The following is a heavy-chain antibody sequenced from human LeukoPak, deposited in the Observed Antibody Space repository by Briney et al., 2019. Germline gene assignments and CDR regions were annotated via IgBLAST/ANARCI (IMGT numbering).Heavy chain of an antibody. CDR3: AKSLVRQNWLDP. Sequence: GGSLRLSCAVSVFTFSRYAMRGVPQAPGRGLVGVSDISGSCGSKYYADSVKGRFTISRDNSKNTLYLQMNSLRAEDTAVYYCAKSLVRQNWLDPCGEETLVTVSS. D-gene: IGHD3-10*01. CDR2: ISGSCGSK. J-gene: IGHJ5*02. CDR1: VFTFSRYA. V-gene: IGHV3-23*01.